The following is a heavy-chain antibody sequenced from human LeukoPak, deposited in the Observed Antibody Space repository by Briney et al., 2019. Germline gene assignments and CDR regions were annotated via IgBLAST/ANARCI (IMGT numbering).Heavy chain of an antibody. D-gene: IGHD5-18*01. V-gene: IGHV3-13*01. Sequence: GGSLRLSCTASGFTLGSHDMHWVRQIPGQGLEWVAAVSSGFHAFFADSVQGRFTVSREDARTSLYLQMNSLRAGDTAVYYCVREARGYHYTYFDYWGQGTLVTVSS. CDR3: VREARGYHYTYFDY. CDR2: VSSGFHA. J-gene: IGHJ4*02. CDR1: GFTLGSHD.